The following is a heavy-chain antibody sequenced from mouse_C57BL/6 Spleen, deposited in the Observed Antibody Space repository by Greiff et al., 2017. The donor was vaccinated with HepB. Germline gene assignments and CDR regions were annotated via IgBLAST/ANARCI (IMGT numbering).Heavy chain of an antibody. CDR2: IYPGDGDT. Sequence: QVQLQQSGAELVNPGASVKISCKASGYAFSSYWMNWVKQRPGKGLEWIGQIYPGDGDTNYNGKFKGKATLTADKSSSTAYMQLSSLTSEDSAVYFCARLYYGSSYDWYFDVWGTGTTVTVSS. V-gene: IGHV1-80*01. CDR1: GYAFSSYW. J-gene: IGHJ1*03. D-gene: IGHD1-1*01. CDR3: ARLYYGSSYDWYFDV.